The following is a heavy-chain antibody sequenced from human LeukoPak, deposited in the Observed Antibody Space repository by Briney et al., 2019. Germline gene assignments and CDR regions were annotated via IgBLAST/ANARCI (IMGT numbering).Heavy chain of an antibody. CDR3: TRSTKSDSSGYYIH. V-gene: IGHV1-18*01. Sequence: SEKVSCTASVYTFTSYGISWVRQAPGHGLEYVGWISAYNGNTNYAQKLQGRVTMTTDTSTSTAYMEMRSMRSDDTAVYYCTRSTKSDSSGYYIHWGQGTLVTVSS. CDR2: ISAYNGNT. CDR1: VYTFTSYG. D-gene: IGHD3-22*01. J-gene: IGHJ4*02.